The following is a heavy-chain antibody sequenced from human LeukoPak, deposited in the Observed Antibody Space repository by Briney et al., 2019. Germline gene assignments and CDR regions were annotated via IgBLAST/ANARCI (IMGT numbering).Heavy chain of an antibody. J-gene: IGHJ6*02. CDR2: ISADNGDT. CDR3: ARDWYCSGGSCYSLIYNYYYGMDV. CDR1: GYTFTSYG. Sequence: ASVKVSCKASGYTFTSYGISWVRQAPGQGLEWRGWISADNGDTNYAQKLPGRVTMPTHTSTSKAYMELRSPRSDDKAVYYCARDWYCSGGSCYSLIYNYYYGMDVWGQGTTVTVSS. V-gene: IGHV1-18*01. D-gene: IGHD2-15*01.